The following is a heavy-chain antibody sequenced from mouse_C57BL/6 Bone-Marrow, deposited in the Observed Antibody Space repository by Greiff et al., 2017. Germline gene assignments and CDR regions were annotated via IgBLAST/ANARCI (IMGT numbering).Heavy chain of an antibody. CDR2: IYPRRGNT. Sequence: QVQLQQSGAELARPGASVTLSCKASGYTFTSYGISWVQQSTGQGLEWIGEIYPRRGNTYYNAKLKGKATLTADNSSSTAYMELRSLTSEDSAVYFCARTRGHDYGSSPWGQGTTLTVSS. CDR1: GYTFTSYG. V-gene: IGHV1-81*01. D-gene: IGHD1-1*01. J-gene: IGHJ2*01. CDR3: ARTRGHDYGSSP.